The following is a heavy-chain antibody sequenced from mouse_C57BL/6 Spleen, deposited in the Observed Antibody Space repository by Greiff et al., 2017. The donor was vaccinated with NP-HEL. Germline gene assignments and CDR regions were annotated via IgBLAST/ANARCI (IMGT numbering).Heavy chain of an antibody. Sequence: EVQGVESGGGLVQPKGSLKLSCAASGFTFNTYAMHWVRQAPGKGLEWVARIRSKSSNYATYYADSVKDRFTISRDDSQSMLYLQMNNLKTEDTAMYYCVRNSNYGIFFDYWGQGTTLTVSS. CDR3: VRNSNYGIFFDY. J-gene: IGHJ2*01. V-gene: IGHV10-3*01. CDR1: GFTFNTYA. D-gene: IGHD2-5*01. CDR2: IRSKSSNYAT.